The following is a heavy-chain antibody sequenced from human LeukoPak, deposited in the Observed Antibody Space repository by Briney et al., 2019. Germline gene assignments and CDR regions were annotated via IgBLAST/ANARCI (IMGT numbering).Heavy chain of an antibody. D-gene: IGHD6-6*01. V-gene: IGHV1-8*03. CDR1: GYSFTDYD. Sequence: ASVTVSFTTSGYSFTDYDINWVRQATGQGLEWMGWMSPYTANTGYAQKFQGRVTITRDTSMTTAYMELSSLTSEDTAVYYCARGGPPGAAQTAFDPWGQGTLVTVSS. CDR3: ARGGPPGAAQTAFDP. J-gene: IGHJ5*02. CDR2: MSPYTANT.